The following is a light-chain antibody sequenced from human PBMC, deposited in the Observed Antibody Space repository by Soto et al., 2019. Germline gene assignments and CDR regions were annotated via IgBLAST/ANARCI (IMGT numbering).Light chain of an antibody. Sequence: QSVLTQPASVSGSPGQSITISCTGTRTDIGGYDHVSWYQQHPGKAPKLMIYDVSSRPSGVSDRFSGSKSANTASLTISGLQAEDESDYYCTSYTTSISLYVFGTGTNVTV. CDR1: RTDIGGYDH. CDR2: DVS. CDR3: TSYTTSISLYV. J-gene: IGLJ1*01. V-gene: IGLV2-14*03.